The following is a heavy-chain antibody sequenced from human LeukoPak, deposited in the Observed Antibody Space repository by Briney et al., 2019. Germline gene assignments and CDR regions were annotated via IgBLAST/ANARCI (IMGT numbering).Heavy chain of an antibody. CDR3: AKGYYGMDV. J-gene: IGHJ6*02. CDR2: MYLSGTT. D-gene: IGHD3-10*01. Sequence: SETLSLTCTVSGDSINSPDLWSWVRQPPGKGLEWIGEMYLSGTTHSNPSVKSRVTISIDKSKNQFSLRLSSVTAADTALYYCAKGYYGMDVWGQGTTVIVS. CDR1: GDSINSPDL. V-gene: IGHV4-4*02.